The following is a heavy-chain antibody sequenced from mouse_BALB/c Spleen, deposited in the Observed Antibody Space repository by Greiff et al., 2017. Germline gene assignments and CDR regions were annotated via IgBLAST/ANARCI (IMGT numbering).Heavy chain of an antibody. CDR1: GYSITSDYA. CDR3: ARGDGNCSFAY. D-gene: IGHD2-1*01. CDR2: ISYSGST. V-gene: IGHV3-2*02. Sequence: EVKLMESGPGLVKPSQSLSLTCTVTGYSITSDYAWNWIRQFPGNKLEWMGYISYSGSTSYNPSLKSRISITRDTSKNQFFLQLNSVTTEDTATYYCARGDGNCSFAYWGQGTLVTVSA. J-gene: IGHJ3*01.